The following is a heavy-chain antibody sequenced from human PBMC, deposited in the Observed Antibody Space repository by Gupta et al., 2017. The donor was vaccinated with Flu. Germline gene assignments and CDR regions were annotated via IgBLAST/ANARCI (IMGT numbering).Heavy chain of an antibody. J-gene: IGHJ3*02. V-gene: IGHV3-21*01. Sequence: EVQLVESGGVLVKPGGPLTVSCAASGFTFTSYIMNWVRQAPGKGLEWVSSIGSRSNSIYYEDSVKGRFTISRDNAKNSMYLQMSSLREEDSDVYYCARYRPSRDIAITPAANEAFDIWGQGTMGTVS. D-gene: IGHD2-2*01. CDR1: GFTFTSYI. CDR2: IGSRSNSI. CDR3: ARYRPSRDIAITPAANEAFDI.